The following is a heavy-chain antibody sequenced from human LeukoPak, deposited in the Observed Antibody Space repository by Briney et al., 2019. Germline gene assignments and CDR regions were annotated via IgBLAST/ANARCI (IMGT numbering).Heavy chain of an antibody. V-gene: IGHV3-30*18. J-gene: IGHJ4*02. D-gene: IGHD5-18*01. CDR2: ISYDGSNK. CDR3: AKDQLWFDIDY. Sequence: GRSLRLSCAASGSTFSSYGMHWVRQAPGKGLEWVAVISYDGSNKYYADSVKGRFTISRDNSKNTLYLQMNSLRAEDTAVYYCAKDQLWFDIDYWGQGTLVTVSS. CDR1: GSTFSSYG.